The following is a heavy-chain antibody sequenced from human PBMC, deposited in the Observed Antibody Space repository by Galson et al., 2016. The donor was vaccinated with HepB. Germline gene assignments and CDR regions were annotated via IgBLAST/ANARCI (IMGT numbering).Heavy chain of an antibody. Sequence: SLRLSCAVSGFSFNNYGVIWVRQAPGKGLEWVSGISDTGIIHYADSVKGRFTISRDTSKNTLYLQMNSLRAEDTAVYYCAKDIARSNGWSRPGGNDYWGQGTLVSVSS. D-gene: IGHD6-19*01. J-gene: IGHJ4*02. V-gene: IGHV3-23*01. CDR1: GFSFNNYG. CDR3: AKDIARSNGWSRPGGNDY. CDR2: ISDTGII.